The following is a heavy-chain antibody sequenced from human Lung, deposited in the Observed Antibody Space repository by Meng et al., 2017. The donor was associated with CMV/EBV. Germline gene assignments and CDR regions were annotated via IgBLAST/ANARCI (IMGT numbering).Heavy chain of an antibody. CDR1: GFTFSSYW. D-gene: IGHD1-7*01. J-gene: IGHJ6*02. CDR3: ARENYRQYYYYGMDV. Sequence: GESLKISCVASGFTFSSYWMHWVRQAPGKGLVWVSRIKSDGSSSAYADSVRGRFTISRDNAKNTLYLQMNSLRADDTAVYYCARENYRQYYYYGMDVWGQGTTVTVPS. V-gene: IGHV3-74*01. CDR2: IKSDGSSS.